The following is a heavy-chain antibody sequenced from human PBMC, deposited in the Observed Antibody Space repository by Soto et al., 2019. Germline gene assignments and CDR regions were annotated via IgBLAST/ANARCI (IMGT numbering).Heavy chain of an antibody. CDR3: AHRQRTVYFDY. CDR2: FYWDEDK. J-gene: IGHJ4*02. CDR1: GFSLSTSGVG. Sequence: QITLKESGPTLVKPTQTLTLTCTFSGFSLSTSGVGVGWIRQPPGKALEWLALFYWDEDKRYSPSLKSRLTITKDTSKSQVVLTMTNMDHVDTATYYCAHRQRTVYFDYWGQGTLVTVSS. V-gene: IGHV2-5*02. D-gene: IGHD4-17*01.